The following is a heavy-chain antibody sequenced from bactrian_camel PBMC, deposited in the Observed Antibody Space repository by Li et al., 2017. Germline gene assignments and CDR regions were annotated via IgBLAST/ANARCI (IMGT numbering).Heavy chain of an antibody. J-gene: IGHJ6*01. CDR2: ISTGGSGT. CDR1: GFAFSSYA. V-gene: IGHV3S7*01. CDR3: ATNAANFVF. Sequence: HVQLVESGGGLVQPGGSLRLSCAASGFAFSSYAMSWVRQAPGKGLEWVSSISTGGSGTYYAESVKGRFTISRDNAKNTISLQMDSLKSDDTALYYCATNAANFVFWGQGTQVTV.